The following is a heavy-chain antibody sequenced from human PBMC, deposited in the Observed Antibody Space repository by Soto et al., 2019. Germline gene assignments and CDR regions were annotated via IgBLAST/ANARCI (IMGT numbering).Heavy chain of an antibody. CDR2: ISGNTGDT. Sequence: QVQLVQSGAEVKKPGASVKVSCKASGYTFTSYAISWVRQAPGQGLEWMGWISGNTGDTRYAQKLQGRVTMTTDTSTSTVYMALRRLRSDDTAVYYCARVDWGNGYWYFDLWGRGTLVTVSS. J-gene: IGHJ2*01. D-gene: IGHD3-9*01. CDR3: ARVDWGNGYWYFDL. V-gene: IGHV1-18*01. CDR1: GYTFTSYA.